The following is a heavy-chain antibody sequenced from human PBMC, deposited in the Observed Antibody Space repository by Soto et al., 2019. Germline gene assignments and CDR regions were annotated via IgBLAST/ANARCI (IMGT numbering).Heavy chain of an antibody. V-gene: IGHV1-46*01. CDR1: GYTFTSYY. D-gene: IGHD2-15*01. CDR3: AREGLGVDSYDAFDI. Sequence: ASVKVSCKASGYTFTSYYMHWVRQAPGQGLEWMGIINPSGGSTSYAQKFQGRVTMTRDTSTSTVYMELSSLRSEDTAVYYCAREGLGVDSYDAFDIWGQGTMVTVS. CDR2: INPSGGST. J-gene: IGHJ3*02.